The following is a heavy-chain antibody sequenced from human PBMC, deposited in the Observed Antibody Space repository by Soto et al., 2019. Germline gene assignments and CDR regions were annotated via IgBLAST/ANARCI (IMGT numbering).Heavy chain of an antibody. J-gene: IGHJ3*02. CDR3: ARLGAMIVVVRDI. CDR2: IYYSGST. D-gene: IGHD3-22*01. Sequence: QLQLQESGPGLVKPSETLSLTCTVSGGSISSSSYYWGWIRQPPGKGLEWIGSIYYSGSTYYNPSLKSRVTISVDTSKNQFSLKLSSVTAADTAVYYCARLGAMIVVVRDIWGQGTMVTVSS. CDR1: GGSISSSSYY. V-gene: IGHV4-39*01.